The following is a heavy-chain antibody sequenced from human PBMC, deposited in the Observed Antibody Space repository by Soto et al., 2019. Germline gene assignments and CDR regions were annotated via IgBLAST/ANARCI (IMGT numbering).Heavy chain of an antibody. D-gene: IGHD2-2*01. CDR1: GGTFSSYA. Sequence: SVKVSCKASGGTFSSYAISWVRQAPGQGLEWMGGIIPIFGTANYAQKFQGRVTITADKSTSTAYMELSSLRSEDTAVYYCASAAGFVVVPAAMSYWGQGTLVTVSS. CDR2: IIPIFGTA. CDR3: ASAAGFVVVPAAMSY. J-gene: IGHJ4*02. V-gene: IGHV1-69*06.